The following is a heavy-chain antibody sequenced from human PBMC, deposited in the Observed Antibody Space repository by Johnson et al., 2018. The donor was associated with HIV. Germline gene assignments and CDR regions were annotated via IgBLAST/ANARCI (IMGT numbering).Heavy chain of an antibody. Sequence: VQLVESGGGVVRPGGSLRLSCATSGFTFDNYGMNWVRQAPGKGLEWVSGINWNGNTIGYADSVKGRFTISRDNTENALYLQMNSLKTEDTAVYYCTTEDPRGYGYLFSFGDAFDIWGQGTMVTVSS. D-gene: IGHD5-18*01. CDR2: INWNGNTI. V-gene: IGHV3-20*04. CDR3: TTEDPRGYGYLFSFGDAFDI. J-gene: IGHJ3*02. CDR1: GFTFDNYG.